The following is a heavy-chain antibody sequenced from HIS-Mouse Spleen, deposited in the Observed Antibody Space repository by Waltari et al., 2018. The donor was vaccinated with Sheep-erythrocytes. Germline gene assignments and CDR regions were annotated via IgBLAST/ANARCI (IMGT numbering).Heavy chain of an antibody. J-gene: IGHJ4*02. Sequence: EVQLVESGGGLVKPGGSLRLSCAASGFIFSTYSMNWVRQSPGKGLEWVSSISSSSSYIYYADSVKGRFTISRDNAKNSMYLQMNSLRAEDTGVYYCARVAAVNTYYFDYWGQGTVVTVSS. D-gene: IGHD4-17*01. V-gene: IGHV3-21*01. CDR2: ISSSSSYI. CDR1: GFIFSTYS. CDR3: ARVAAVNTYYFDY.